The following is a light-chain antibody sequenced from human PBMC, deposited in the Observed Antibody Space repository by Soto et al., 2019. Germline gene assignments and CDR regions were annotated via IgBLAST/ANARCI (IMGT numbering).Light chain of an antibody. CDR3: QQRSDWHT. V-gene: IGKV3-11*01. CDR1: QSINRY. CDR2: DAS. Sequence: EIVLTQSPATLSLSPGERATLSCRASQSINRYLAWYQQKPGQAPRLLIYDASNRATGIPARFSGSGSGTDFTLTISSLEPEDFAVYYCQQRSDWHTFGGGTRVEIK. J-gene: IGKJ4*01.